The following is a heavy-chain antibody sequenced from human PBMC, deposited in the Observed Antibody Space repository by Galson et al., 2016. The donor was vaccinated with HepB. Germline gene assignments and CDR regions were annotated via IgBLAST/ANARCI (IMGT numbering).Heavy chain of an antibody. CDR2: ISRNGKTK. V-gene: IGHV3-11*01. CDR3: ANRLY. J-gene: IGHJ4*02. Sequence: SLRLSCAVSGFPLSDYYTIWVRQAPGKGLEWISYISRNGKTKYYADSVRGRFTISRDTANSSLTLHMDSLTAADTGMYFCANRLYWGQGSLVTVSS. CDR1: GFPLSDYY.